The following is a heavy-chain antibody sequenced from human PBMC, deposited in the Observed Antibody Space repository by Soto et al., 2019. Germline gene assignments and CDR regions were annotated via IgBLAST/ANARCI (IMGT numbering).Heavy chain of an antibody. J-gene: IGHJ5*02. CDR1: GFTFSKAW. Sequence: WGSLRLSCAASGFTFSKAWMSWVRQVPGKGLEWVGRIKSKTNGETIDYAAPVKGRFTISRDDSKNMLYLQMHSLKTEDTAVYYCVRHYDFWSGYSNWFDPWGQGTQVTVSS. CDR3: VRHYDFWSGYSNWFDP. CDR2: IKSKTNGETI. D-gene: IGHD3-3*01. V-gene: IGHV3-15*01.